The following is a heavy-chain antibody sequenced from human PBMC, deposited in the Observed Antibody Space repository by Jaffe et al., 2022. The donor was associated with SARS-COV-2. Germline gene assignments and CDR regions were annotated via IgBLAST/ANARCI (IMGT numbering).Heavy chain of an antibody. J-gene: IGHJ6*03. D-gene: IGHD2-2*01. CDR2: ISSSGGST. CDR3: ARDVRSCSRNTCYVYYYMDV. Sequence: QVQLVDSGGGLVKPGGSLRLSCSVSGFTFTDYYMSWIRQAPGKGLEWISYISSSGGSTSYADSVKGRFIISRDNAKNSLYLQMNNLRAEDTAVYFCARDVRSCSRNTCYVYYYMDVWGKGTTVTVSS. CDR1: GFTFTDYY. V-gene: IGHV3-11*01.